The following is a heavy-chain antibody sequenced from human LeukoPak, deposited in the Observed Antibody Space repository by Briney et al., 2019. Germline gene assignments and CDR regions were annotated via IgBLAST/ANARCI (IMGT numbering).Heavy chain of an antibody. J-gene: IGHJ4*02. CDR1: GFTFSSYG. CDR2: IRYDGSNK. D-gene: IGHD6-13*01. V-gene: IGHV3-30*02. CDR3: AKDRYSSSWPSRDFDY. Sequence: GGSLRLSCAASGFTFSSYGMHWVRQAPGKGLEWVAFIRYDGSNKYYADSVKGRFTISRDNSKNTLYLQMNSLRAEDTAVYYCAKDRYSSSWPSRDFDYWGQGTLVTVSS.